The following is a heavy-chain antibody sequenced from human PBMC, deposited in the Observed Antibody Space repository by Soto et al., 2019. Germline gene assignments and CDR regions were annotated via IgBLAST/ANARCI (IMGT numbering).Heavy chain of an antibody. V-gene: IGHV1-8*01. CDR2: MNPNSGNT. Sequence: ASVKVSCKASGYTFTRYDINWVRQATGQGLEWMGWMNPNSGNTGYAQKFQGRVTMTRNTSISTAYMELSSLRSEDTAVYYCARGQGLLYYYYYMDVWGKGTTVTVSS. CDR3: ARGQGLLYYYYYMDV. CDR1: GYTFTRYD. J-gene: IGHJ6*03.